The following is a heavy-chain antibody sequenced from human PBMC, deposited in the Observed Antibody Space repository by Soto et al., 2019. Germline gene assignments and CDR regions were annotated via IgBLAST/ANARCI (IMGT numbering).Heavy chain of an antibody. CDR3: AKGRGLLWFGDERFDP. V-gene: IGHV3-23*01. CDR2: ISSSGGST. J-gene: IGHJ5*02. CDR1: GFTFNSYA. Sequence: EVPLLESGGGLVQPGGSLRLSCAASGFTFNSYAMSWVRQAPGKGLEWVSTISSSGGSTYYADSVKGRFTISRDNSKNTLYLQMNSLRAEDTAVYYCAKGRGLLWFGDERFDPWGQGTLVTVSS. D-gene: IGHD3-10*01.